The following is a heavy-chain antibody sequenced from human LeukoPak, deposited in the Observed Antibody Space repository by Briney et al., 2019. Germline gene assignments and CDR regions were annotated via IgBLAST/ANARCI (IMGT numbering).Heavy chain of an antibody. CDR1: GGSVSSGSYY. J-gene: IGHJ4*02. D-gene: IGHD3-22*01. CDR3: ARDYYDSSGYYISY. V-gene: IGHV4-61*01. Sequence: PSETLSLTCTVSGGSVSSGSYYWNWIRQPPGKGLEWIGYIYYSGSTNYNPSLKSRVTISVDTSKNQFSLKLSSVTAADTAVYYCARDYYDSSGYYISYWGQGTLVTVSS. CDR2: IYYSGST.